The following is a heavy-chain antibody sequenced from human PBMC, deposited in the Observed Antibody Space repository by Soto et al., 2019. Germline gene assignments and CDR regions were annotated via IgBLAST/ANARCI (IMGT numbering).Heavy chain of an antibody. J-gene: IGHJ6*02. CDR1: GGTFSSYA. CDR3: ASETGIVGAIVYYGMDV. Sequence: SVKVSCKASGGTFSSYAISWVRQAPGQGLEWMGWIIPIFGTANYAQKFQGRVTITADESTSTAYMELSSLRSEDTAVYYCASETGIVGAIVYYGMDVWGQGTTVTVSS. D-gene: IGHD1-26*01. CDR2: IIPIFGTA. V-gene: IGHV1-69*13.